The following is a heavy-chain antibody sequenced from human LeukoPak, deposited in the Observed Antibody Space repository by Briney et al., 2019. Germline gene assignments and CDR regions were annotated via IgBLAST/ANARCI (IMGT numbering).Heavy chain of an antibody. CDR3: ARVSPGSSTSWEAFDI. V-gene: IGHV3-21*01. CDR2: ISSSSSYI. CDR1: GFTFSSYS. Sequence: PGGSLRLSCAASGFTFSSYSMNWVRQAPGKGLEWVSSISSSSSYIYYADSVKGRFTISRDNAKNSLYLQMNSLRAEDTAVYYCARVSPGSSTSWEAFDIWGQGTMVTVSS. D-gene: IGHD2-2*01. J-gene: IGHJ3*02.